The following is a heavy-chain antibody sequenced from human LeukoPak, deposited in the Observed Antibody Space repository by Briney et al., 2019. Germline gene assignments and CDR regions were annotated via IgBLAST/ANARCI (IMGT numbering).Heavy chain of an antibody. CDR1: GFTFSSYW. D-gene: IGHD4-17*01. J-gene: IGHJ4*02. CDR3: ARDVEGDYGDPYYFDY. CDR2: IRQDGSEK. V-gene: IGHV3-7*01. Sequence: GGSLRLSCAASGFTFSSYWMSWVRQAPGKGLEWVANIRQDGSEKYYVDSVKGRFTISRDNAKNSLYLQMNSLRAEDTAVYYCARDVEGDYGDPYYFDYWGQGTLVTVSS.